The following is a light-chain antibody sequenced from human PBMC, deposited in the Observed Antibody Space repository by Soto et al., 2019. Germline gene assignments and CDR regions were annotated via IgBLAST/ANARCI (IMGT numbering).Light chain of an antibody. V-gene: IGKV3-20*01. Sequence: EIVLTQSPATLSLSPGERATLSCRASQSIGLAIAWYQQKPGQAPRLLIYGASSRATGIPDRFSGSGSGTDFTLTISRLEPEDFAVYYCQQYGSSPTFGQGTKVDIK. CDR2: GAS. J-gene: IGKJ1*01. CDR3: QQYGSSPT. CDR1: QSIGLA.